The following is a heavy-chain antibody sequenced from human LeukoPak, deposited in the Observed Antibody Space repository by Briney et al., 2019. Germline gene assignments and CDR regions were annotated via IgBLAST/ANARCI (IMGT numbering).Heavy chain of an antibody. D-gene: IGHD6-19*01. V-gene: IGHV3-23*01. Sequence: GGSLRLSCAASGFTFSSYAMSWVRQAPGKGLEWVSAISGSGGSTYYADSVKGRFTISRDNSKNTLYLQMNSLRAEDTAVYYCAKAGTYSSGWYYYYGMDVWGQGTRSPSP. J-gene: IGHJ6*02. CDR2: ISGSGGST. CDR3: AKAGTYSSGWYYYYGMDV. CDR1: GFTFSSYA.